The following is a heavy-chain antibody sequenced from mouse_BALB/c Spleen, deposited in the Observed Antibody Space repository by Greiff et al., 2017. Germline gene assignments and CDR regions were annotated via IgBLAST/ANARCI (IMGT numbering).Heavy chain of an antibody. D-gene: IGHD1-1*01. CDR2: ISSGGST. CDR3: ARGGGLREYFDV. V-gene: IGHV5-6-5*01. CDR1: GFTFSSYA. J-gene: IGHJ1*01. Sequence: EVNVVESGGGLVKPGGSLKLSCAASGFTFSSYAMSWVRQTPEKRLEWVASISSGGSTYYPDSVKGRFTISRDNARNILYLQMSSLRSEDTAMYYCARGGGLREYFDVWGAGTTVTVSS.